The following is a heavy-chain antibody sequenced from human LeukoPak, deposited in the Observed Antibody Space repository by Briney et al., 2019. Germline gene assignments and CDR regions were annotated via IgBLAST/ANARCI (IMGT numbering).Heavy chain of an antibody. CDR1: GFTFSSFW. V-gene: IGHV3-74*01. CDR2: INSDGSSI. J-gene: IGHJ3*02. Sequence: GGSLRLSCAASGFTFSSFWMHWVRQAPGKRLVWVSRINSDGSSISYVDSVKGRFTISRDNAKNSLYLQMNSLRAEDTALYYCAKDIGPYSSSFENAFDIWGQGTMVTVSS. D-gene: IGHD6-13*01. CDR3: AKDIGPYSSSFENAFDI.